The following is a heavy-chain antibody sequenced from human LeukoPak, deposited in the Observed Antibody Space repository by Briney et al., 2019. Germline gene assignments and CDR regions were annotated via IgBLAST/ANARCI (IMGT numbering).Heavy chain of an antibody. J-gene: IGHJ4*02. CDR1: GFIVSSNY. D-gene: IGHD1-7*01. CDR3: ARVGVLELRGFDY. V-gene: IGHV3-53*01. CDR2: IYSGGST. Sequence: GGSLRLSCAAPGFIVSSNYMSWVRQAPGKGLEWVSVIYSGGSTYYADSVKGRFTISRDNSKNTLYLQMNSLRAEDTAVYYCARVGVLELRGFDYWGQGTLVTVSS.